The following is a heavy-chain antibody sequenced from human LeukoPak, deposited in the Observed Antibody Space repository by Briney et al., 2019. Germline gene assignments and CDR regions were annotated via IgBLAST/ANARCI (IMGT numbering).Heavy chain of an antibody. V-gene: IGHV1-69*13. Sequence: SVKVSCKASGGTFSSYAISWVRQAPGQGLEWMGGIIPIFGTANYAQKFQGRVTITADESTSTAYMELSSLRSEDTAVYYCAREADIVVVPAATTAHYYYGMDVLGQGTTVTVSS. J-gene: IGHJ6*02. CDR1: GGTFSSYA. D-gene: IGHD2-2*01. CDR3: AREADIVVVPAATTAHYYYGMDV. CDR2: IIPIFGTA.